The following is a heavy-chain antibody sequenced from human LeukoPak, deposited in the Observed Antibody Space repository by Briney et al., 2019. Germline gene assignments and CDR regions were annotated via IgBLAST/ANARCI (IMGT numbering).Heavy chain of an antibody. CDR3: AKDPRKTGVGSYFDY. V-gene: IGHV3-66*01. CDR2: IYSGGST. Sequence: GGSLRLSCAASGITVSSNYMSWVRQAPGKGLEWVSVIYSGGSTYYADSVKGRFTISRDNSKNTLYLQMNSLRAEDTAVYYCAKDPRKTGVGSYFDYWGQGTLVTVSS. D-gene: IGHD7-27*01. J-gene: IGHJ4*02. CDR1: GITVSSNY.